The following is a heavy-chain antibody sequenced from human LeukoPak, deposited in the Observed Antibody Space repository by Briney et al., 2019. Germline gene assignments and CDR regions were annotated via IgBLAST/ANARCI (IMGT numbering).Heavy chain of an antibody. V-gene: IGHV3-64*01. Sequence: GGSLRLSCAASGFNFSTFAAQWVRQAPGKGLEYVSAINSNGGGTYYANSVKGRFTISRDNSKNTLYLQMNSLRAEDTAVYYCARDIVATTPDAFDIWGQGTMVTVSS. CDR3: ARDIVATTPDAFDI. CDR1: GFNFSTFA. J-gene: IGHJ3*02. CDR2: INSNGGGT. D-gene: IGHD5-12*01.